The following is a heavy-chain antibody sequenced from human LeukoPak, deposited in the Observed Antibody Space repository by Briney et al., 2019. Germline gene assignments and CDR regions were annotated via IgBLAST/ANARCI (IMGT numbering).Heavy chain of an antibody. V-gene: IGHV4-31*03. J-gene: IGHJ5*02. Sequence: PSETLSVTCTVSGGSISSGAYYWSWISQHPGKGLEWIGYIYDSGSTYYNPSLKSRVTISVDTSKNLFSLRLNSVTAADTAVYYCARDRVAGWFDPWGQGTLVTVSS. CDR1: GGSISSGAYY. CDR2: IYDSGST. D-gene: IGHD3-10*01. CDR3: ARDRVAGWFDP.